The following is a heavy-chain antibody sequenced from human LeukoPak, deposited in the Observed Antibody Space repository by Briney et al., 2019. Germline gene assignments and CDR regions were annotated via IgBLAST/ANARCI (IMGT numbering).Heavy chain of an antibody. CDR3: TRTRAVAGTPYYFDY. CDR1: GFTFGDYA. V-gene: IGHV3-49*03. D-gene: IGHD6-19*01. CDR2: IRSKAHGGTT. J-gene: IGHJ4*02. Sequence: GGSLRLSCTASGFTFGDYAMSWFRQAPGKGLEWVGFIRSKAHGGTTEYAASVKGRFTISRDDSKSIAYLQMNSLKTEDTAVYYCTRTRAVAGTPYYFDYWGQGTLVTVSS.